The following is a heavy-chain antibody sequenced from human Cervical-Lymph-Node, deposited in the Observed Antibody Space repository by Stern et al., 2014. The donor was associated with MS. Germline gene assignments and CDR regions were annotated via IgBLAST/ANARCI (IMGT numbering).Heavy chain of an antibody. J-gene: IGHJ6*02. Sequence: VQLVESGAEVTKPGASVKVSCKVSGYTLTEMSLHWVRQAPGKGLEWMGGYDPQHGETVYAQKIQGRVTMAEDRSTDTAYMELTSLRSDDTAVYYCATHRGRVTYYYGLDVWGQGTTVTVSS. CDR3: ATHRGRVTYYYGLDV. D-gene: IGHD2-21*02. V-gene: IGHV1-24*01. CDR1: GYTLTEMS. CDR2: YDPQHGET.